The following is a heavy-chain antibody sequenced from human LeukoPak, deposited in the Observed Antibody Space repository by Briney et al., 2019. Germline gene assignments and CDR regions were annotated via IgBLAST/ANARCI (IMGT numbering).Heavy chain of an antibody. CDR3: ARALTTVTQYYFDY. CDR1: GGSISSSNW. J-gene: IGHJ4*02. V-gene: IGHV4-4*02. D-gene: IGHD4-17*01. CDR2: IYHSGST. Sequence: SETLSLTCAVSGGSISSSNWWSWVRQPPGKGLEWIGEIYHSGSTNYNPSLKSRVTISVDKSKNQFSLKLSSVTAADTAVYYCARALTTVTQYYFDYWGQGTLVTVSS.